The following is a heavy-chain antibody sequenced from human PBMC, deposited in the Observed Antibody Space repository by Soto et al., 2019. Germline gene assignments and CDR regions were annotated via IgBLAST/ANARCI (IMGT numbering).Heavy chain of an antibody. Sequence: XGSLRLSCAGSGFIFKNYALSWVRQAPGKGLEWVASITRDGYNKYYADSVKGRFTISRDNSRDTLSLQMTALRTEDSSIYYCTKSSGGSSSVGMDYWGQGTRVTVSS. CDR1: GFIFKNYA. V-gene: IGHV3-30*04. D-gene: IGHD6-6*01. CDR2: ITRDGYNK. J-gene: IGHJ4*02. CDR3: TKSSGGSSSVGMDY.